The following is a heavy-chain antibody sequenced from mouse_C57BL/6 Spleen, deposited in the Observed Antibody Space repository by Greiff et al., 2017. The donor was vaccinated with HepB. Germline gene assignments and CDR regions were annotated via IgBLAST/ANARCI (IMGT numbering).Heavy chain of an antibody. D-gene: IGHD1-1*01. CDR2: IDPSDSET. CDR3: ARGDGSSYRAAY. CDR1: GYTFTSYW. J-gene: IGHJ3*01. V-gene: IGHV1-52*01. Sequence: VQLQQPGAELVRPGSSVKLSCKASGYTFTSYWMHWVKQRPIQGLEWIGNIDPSDSETHYNQKFKDKATLTVDKSSSTAYMQLSSLTSEDSAVYYCARGDGSSYRAAYWGQGTLVTVSA.